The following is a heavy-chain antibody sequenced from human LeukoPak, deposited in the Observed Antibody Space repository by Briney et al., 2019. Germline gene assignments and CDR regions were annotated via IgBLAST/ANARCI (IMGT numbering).Heavy chain of an antibody. V-gene: IGHV3-15*01. J-gene: IGHJ1*01. D-gene: IGHD3-22*01. Sequence: IPGGSLRLSCAASGFTLNNAWMSWVRQAPGKGLEWLGRIKRETDGGTIDYAAPVKGRFTISRDDSRNTLYLQMDSLKIEDTAVYYCTTDRYYDNSELQFQHWGQGTLVTVSS. CDR2: IKRETDGGTI. CDR3: TTDRYYDNSELQFQH. CDR1: GFTLNNAW.